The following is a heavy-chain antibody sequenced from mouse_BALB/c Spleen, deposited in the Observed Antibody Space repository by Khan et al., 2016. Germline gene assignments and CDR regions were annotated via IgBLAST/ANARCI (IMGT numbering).Heavy chain of an antibody. CDR1: GYSITSDYA. CDR3: ARSHDGYFDQAWFAY. J-gene: IGHJ3*01. CDR2: ISYSGST. D-gene: IGHD2-3*01. V-gene: IGHV3-2*02. Sequence: EVKLLESGPGLVKPSQSLSLTCTVTGYSITSDYAWNWIRQFPGNKLEWMGYISYSGSTSYNPSLKSRISITRDTSKNQFFLQLNSVTTEDTATYYCARSHDGYFDQAWFAYWGRGTLVTVSA.